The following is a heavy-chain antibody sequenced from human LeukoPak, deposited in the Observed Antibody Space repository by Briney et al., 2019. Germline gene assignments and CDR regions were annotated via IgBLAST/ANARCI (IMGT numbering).Heavy chain of an antibody. CDR3: ARGYSYFGF. V-gene: IGHV3-48*03. D-gene: IGHD1-1*01. CDR1: GFTFSSYE. J-gene: IGHJ4*02. CDR2: ISSSGDTI. Sequence: GGSLRLSCAASGFTFSSYEMNWVRQAPGKGLECVSYISSSGDTIYYADSVKGRFTISRDNAKNSLYLQMNSLRAEDTAVYYCARGYSYFGFWGQGTLVTVSS.